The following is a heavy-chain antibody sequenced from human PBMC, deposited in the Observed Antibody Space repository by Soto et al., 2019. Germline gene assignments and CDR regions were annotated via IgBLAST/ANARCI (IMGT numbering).Heavy chain of an antibody. J-gene: IGHJ4*02. V-gene: IGHV3-33*01. D-gene: IGHD2-2*01. CDR3: ARDETRKKVPAPDY. CDR1: GFTFSSYG. CDR2: IWYDGSNK. Sequence: QVQLVESGGGVVQPGRSLRLSCAASGFTFSSYGMHWVRQAPGKGLEWVAVIWYDGSNKYYADSVKGRFTISRDNSKNTLYLQMNSLRAEDTAVYYCARDETRKKVPAPDYWGQGTLVTVSS.